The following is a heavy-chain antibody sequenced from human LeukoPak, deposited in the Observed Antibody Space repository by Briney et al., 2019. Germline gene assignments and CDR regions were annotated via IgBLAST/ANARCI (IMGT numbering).Heavy chain of an antibody. CDR3: ARGGSYIVVVFDY. V-gene: IGHV4-61*02. J-gene: IGHJ4*02. D-gene: IGHD2-2*01. CDR2: IYTSGST. CDR1: GGSISSGSYY. Sequence: KASETLSLTCTVSGGSISSGSYYWSWIRQPAGKGLEWIGRIYTSGSTNYNPSLKSRVTISVDTSKNQFSLKLSSVTAADTAVYYCARGGSYIVVVFDYWGQGTLVTVSS.